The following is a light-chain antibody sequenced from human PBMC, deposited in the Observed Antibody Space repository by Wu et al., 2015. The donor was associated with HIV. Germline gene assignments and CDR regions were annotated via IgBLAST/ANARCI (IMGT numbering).Light chain of an antibody. CDR1: QSIRTN. Sequence: EIVMTQSPATLSVSPGERATLFCRASQSIRTNLAWYQQKPGQSPRLLIYGASTRATGVPPRFSGSGSGMEFSLTISSMQSEDFALYYCQQYNNWHTWQTFGQGTKVEVK. CDR2: GAS. CDR3: QQYNNWHTWQT. V-gene: IGKV3-15*01. J-gene: IGKJ1*01.